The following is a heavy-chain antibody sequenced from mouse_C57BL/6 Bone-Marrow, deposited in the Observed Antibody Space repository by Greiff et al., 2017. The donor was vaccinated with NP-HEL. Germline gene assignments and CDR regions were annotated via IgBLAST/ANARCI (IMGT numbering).Heavy chain of an antibody. CDR2: ISSGSSTI. D-gene: IGHD1-1*01. J-gene: IGHJ1*03. CDR1: GFTFSDYG. CDR3: ARVLYYYFYWYFDV. Sequence: EVKLVESGGGLVKPGGSLKLSCAASGFTFSDYGMHWVRQAPEKGLEWVAYISSGSSTIYYADTVKGRFTISRDNAKNTLFLQMTSLRSEDTAMYYCARVLYYYFYWYFDVWGTGTTVTVSS. V-gene: IGHV5-17*01.